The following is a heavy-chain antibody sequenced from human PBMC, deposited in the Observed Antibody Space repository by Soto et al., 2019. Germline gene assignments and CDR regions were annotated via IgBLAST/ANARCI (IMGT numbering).Heavy chain of an antibody. CDR1: GGSISSYY. Sequence: PSETLSLTCTVSGGSISSYYWSWIRQPPGKGLEWVGYIYYSGSTNYNPSLKSRGTISVDKTKNRFSLELSSVTAADTAVYYCARGLRSGYYYGMDVWGQGTTVTVSS. CDR2: IYYSGST. CDR3: ARGLRSGYYYGMDV. V-gene: IGHV4-59*01. J-gene: IGHJ6*02. D-gene: IGHD2-21*01.